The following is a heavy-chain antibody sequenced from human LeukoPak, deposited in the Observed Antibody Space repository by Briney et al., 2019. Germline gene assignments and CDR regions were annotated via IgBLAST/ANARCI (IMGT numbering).Heavy chain of an antibody. D-gene: IGHD5-18*01. Sequence: ASVKVSCKASGGTFSSYAISWVRQAPGQGLEWMGGIIPIFGTANYAQKFQGRVTITADESTSTAYMELSSLRSEDTAVYYCARVMGAGTAMGNYDYWGQGTLVTVSS. CDR2: IIPIFGTA. V-gene: IGHV1-69*13. CDR1: GGTFSSYA. J-gene: IGHJ4*02. CDR3: ARVMGAGTAMGNYDY.